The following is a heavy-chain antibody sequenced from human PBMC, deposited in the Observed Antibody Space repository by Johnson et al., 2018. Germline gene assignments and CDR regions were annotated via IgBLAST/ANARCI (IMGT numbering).Heavy chain of an antibody. J-gene: IGHJ4*02. V-gene: IGHV1-58*01. Sequence: QLVESGPEVKKPGTSVKVSCKASGFTFTSSAVQWVRQARGQRLEWIGWIVVGSGNTNYAQKFQERVTITRDMSTSTAYMELSSLRSEDTAGYYWAADVDTAMANYWGQGTLVTVSS. CDR1: GFTFTSSA. CDR2: IVVGSGNT. D-gene: IGHD5-18*01. CDR3: AADVDTAMANY.